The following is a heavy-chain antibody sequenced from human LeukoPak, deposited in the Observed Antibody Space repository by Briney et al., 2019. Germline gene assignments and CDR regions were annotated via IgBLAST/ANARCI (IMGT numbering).Heavy chain of an antibody. Sequence: SGGSLRLSCAASGFTFSSYAMSWVRQAPGKGLEWVSAISGSGGNTYYADSVKGRFTISRDNSKNTLYLQMNSLRAEDTAVYYCAKEGGYDSLCGGDCYSDYDAFDIWGQGTMVTVSS. CDR2: ISGSGGNT. J-gene: IGHJ3*02. D-gene: IGHD2-21*01. V-gene: IGHV3-23*01. CDR3: AKEGGYDSLCGGDCYSDYDAFDI. CDR1: GFTFSSYA.